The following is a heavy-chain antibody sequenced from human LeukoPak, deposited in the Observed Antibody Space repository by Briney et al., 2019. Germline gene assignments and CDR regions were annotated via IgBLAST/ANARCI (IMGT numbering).Heavy chain of an antibody. Sequence: SETLSLTCAVYGGSFSGYYWSWIRQPPGKGLEWIGEINHSGSTNYNPSLKSRVTISVDTSKNQFSLKLSSVTAADTAVYYCARTPRYYYDSSGYWVFNYYYYMDVWGKGTTVTVSS. CDR1: GGSFSGYY. D-gene: IGHD3-22*01. V-gene: IGHV4-34*01. CDR2: INHSGST. J-gene: IGHJ6*03. CDR3: ARTPRYYYDSSGYWVFNYYYYMDV.